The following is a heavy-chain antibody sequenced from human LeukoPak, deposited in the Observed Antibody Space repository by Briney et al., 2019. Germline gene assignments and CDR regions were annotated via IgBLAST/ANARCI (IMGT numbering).Heavy chain of an antibody. CDR3: ARVQSTTVTTEYYFDY. CDR1: GFTFSNAW. J-gene: IGHJ4*02. D-gene: IGHD4-11*01. Sequence: GGSLRLSCAASGFTFSNAWMSWVRQAPGKGLEWVGRIKSKTDGGTTDYAAPVKGRFTISRDDSKNTLYLQMNSLRAEDTAVYYCARVQSTTVTTEYYFDYWGQGTLVTVSS. CDR2: IKSKTDGGTT. V-gene: IGHV3-15*01.